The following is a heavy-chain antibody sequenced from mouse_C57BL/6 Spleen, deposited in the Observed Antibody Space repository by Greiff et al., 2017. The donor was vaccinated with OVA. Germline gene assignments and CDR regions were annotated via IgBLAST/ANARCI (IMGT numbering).Heavy chain of an antibody. CDR1: GYTFTDYN. D-gene: IGHD2-5*01. CDR2: INPNNGGT. V-gene: IGHV1-18*01. Sequence: VQLQQSGPELVKPGASVKIPCKASGYTFTDYNMDWVKQSHGKSLEWIGDINPNNGGTIYNQKFKGKATLTVDKSSSTAYMELRSLTSEDTAVYYCARGGYSKEFAYWGQGTLVTVSA. J-gene: IGHJ3*01. CDR3: ARGGYSKEFAY.